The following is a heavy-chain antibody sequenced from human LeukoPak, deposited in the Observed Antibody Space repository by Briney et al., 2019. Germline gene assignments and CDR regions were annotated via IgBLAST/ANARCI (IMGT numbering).Heavy chain of an antibody. J-gene: IGHJ4*02. CDR1: GYTFTSYD. D-gene: IGHD2-2*01. CDR2: INPNSGGT. CDR3: ARQDCSSTSCNFDY. Sequence: GASVKVSCKASGYTFTSYDINWVRQAPGQGLEWMGWINPNSGGTNYAQKFQGRVTMTRDTSISTAYMELSRLRSDDTAVYYCARQDCSSTSCNFDYWGQGTLVTVSS. V-gene: IGHV1-2*02.